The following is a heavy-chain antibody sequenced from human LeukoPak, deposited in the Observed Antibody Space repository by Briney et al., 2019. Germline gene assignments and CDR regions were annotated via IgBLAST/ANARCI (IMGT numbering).Heavy chain of an antibody. CDR1: GFTVSDHY. CDR3: ARGPAFDI. Sequence: PGGSLRLSCAASGFTVSDHYMDWVRQAPGKGLEWVGRARNKADSYTTEYAGSVKGRFTISRDDSKNSLYLQMHSLKTEDTAVYYCARGPAFDIWGQGTMVTVSS. V-gene: IGHV3-72*01. CDR2: ARNKADSYTT. J-gene: IGHJ3*02.